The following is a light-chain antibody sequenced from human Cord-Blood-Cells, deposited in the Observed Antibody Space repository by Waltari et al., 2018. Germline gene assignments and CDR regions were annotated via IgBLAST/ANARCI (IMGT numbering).Light chain of an antibody. J-gene: IGKJ1*01. CDR3: QQSYSTPWT. V-gene: IGKV1-39*01. CDR1: QSISSY. CDR2: AAS. Sequence: DIQMTQSPSSLSASVGDRVTITCRASQSISSYVNWYQQKPGKAPKLLIYAASSLQSGVPSRFSGSGSGTDFTLTISSLQPEDFATYYCQQSYSTPWTFGQGTKVESK.